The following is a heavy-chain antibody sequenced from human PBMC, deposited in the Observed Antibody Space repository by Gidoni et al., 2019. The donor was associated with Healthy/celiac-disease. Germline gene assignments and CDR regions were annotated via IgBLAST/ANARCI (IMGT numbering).Heavy chain of an antibody. D-gene: IGHD3-9*01. Sequence: EVQLFESGGGLVQPGGYLRLSCAASGFTFSRYAMSWVLQAPGKGLEWVSAISGSGGSTYYADSVKGRFTISRDNSKNTLYLQMNSLRAEDTAVYYCAKDGLRYFDWLSLNYYFDYWGQGTLVTVSS. CDR3: AKDGLRYFDWLSLNYYFDY. J-gene: IGHJ4*02. CDR1: GFTFSRYA. CDR2: ISGSGGST. V-gene: IGHV3-23*01.